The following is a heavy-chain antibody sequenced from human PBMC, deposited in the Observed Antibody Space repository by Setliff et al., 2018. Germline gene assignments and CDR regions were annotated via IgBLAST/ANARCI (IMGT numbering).Heavy chain of an antibody. CDR1: GYTLTELS. D-gene: IGHD1-1*01. V-gene: IGHV1-24*01. J-gene: IGHJ6*02. Sequence: VKVSCKVSGYTLTELSRHWVRQAPGKGLEWMGGFDPEDGETIYAQKFQGRVTMTEDTSTDTAYMELSSLRSEDTAVYYCATFLPRRPTMRYGMDVWGQGTTVTVSS. CDR2: FDPEDGET. CDR3: ATFLPRRPTMRYGMDV.